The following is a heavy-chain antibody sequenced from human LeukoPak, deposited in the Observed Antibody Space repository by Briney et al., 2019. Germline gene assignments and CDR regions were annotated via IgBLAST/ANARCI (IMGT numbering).Heavy chain of an antibody. V-gene: IGHV3-48*01. J-gene: IGHJ3*02. CDR1: GFTFSSYS. CDR2: ISSSSSTI. Sequence: GGSLRLSCAASGFTFSSYSMNWVRQAPGKGLEWVSYISSSSSTIYYADSVKGRFTISRDNAKNSMYLQMNSLRAEDTAVYYCATQLSDDASDIWGQGTMVTVSS. D-gene: IGHD2-2*01. CDR3: ATQLSDDASDI.